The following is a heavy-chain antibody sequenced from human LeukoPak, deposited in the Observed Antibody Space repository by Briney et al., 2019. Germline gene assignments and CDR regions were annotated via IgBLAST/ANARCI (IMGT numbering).Heavy chain of an antibody. V-gene: IGHV3-7*01. J-gene: IGHJ6*03. CDR3: ARASEGSRIAVAGTDGYYYYHMDV. CDR2: IKQDGSEK. Sequence: PGGSLRLSCAASGFTFSSYWMSWVRQAPGKGLEWVANIKQDGSEKYYVDSVKGRFTISRDNAKNSLYLQMNSLRAEDTAVYYCARASEGSRIAVAGTDGYYYYHMDVWGKGTTVTISS. CDR1: GFTFSSYW. D-gene: IGHD6-19*01.